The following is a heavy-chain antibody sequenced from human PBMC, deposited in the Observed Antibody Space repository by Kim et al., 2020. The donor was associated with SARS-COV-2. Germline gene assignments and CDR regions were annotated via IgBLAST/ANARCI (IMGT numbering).Heavy chain of an antibody. CDR3: ANSSSILNWFDP. J-gene: IGHJ5*02. V-gene: IGHV1-3*01. D-gene: IGHD6-13*01. Sequence: KDSQKFQARVSITRDASAATAYMELSSLRSEDTAVYYCANSSSILNWFDPWGQGTLVTVSS.